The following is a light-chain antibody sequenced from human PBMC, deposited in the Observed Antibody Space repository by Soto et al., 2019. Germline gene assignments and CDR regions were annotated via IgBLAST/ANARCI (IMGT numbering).Light chain of an antibody. Sequence: EIQMTESPSTLFASVGAEVTITCRASQSIRRWLAWYQQTPGKAPKLLIYDASTLESGVPSRFSGRGSGTEFTLTISSLQPDDFATYHCQQYNSYWTFGKGTKVDIK. CDR3: QQYNSYWT. J-gene: IGKJ1*01. CDR2: DAS. CDR1: QSIRRW. V-gene: IGKV1-5*01.